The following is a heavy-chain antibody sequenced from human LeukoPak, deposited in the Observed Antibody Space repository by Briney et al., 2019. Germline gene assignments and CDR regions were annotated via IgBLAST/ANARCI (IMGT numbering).Heavy chain of an antibody. CDR3: GTTEHDSGDY. D-gene: IGHD6-25*01. J-gene: IGHJ4*02. V-gene: IGHV4-4*02. CDR1: GDSISNSNW. CDR2: VYPSGST. Sequence: PSETLSLTCAVSGDSISNSNWWTWIRQTPGKGLEWIGEVYPSGSTNYSPSLKSRVTISVDKSKNQFSLTLSSVTAADTAVYFCGTTEHDSGDYWGQGTLVTVSS.